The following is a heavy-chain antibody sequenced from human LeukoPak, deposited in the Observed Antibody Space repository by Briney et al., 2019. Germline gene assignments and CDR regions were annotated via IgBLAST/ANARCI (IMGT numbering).Heavy chain of an antibody. CDR1: WLTFDGYS. CDR2: ISWNSGSI. J-gene: IGHJ4*02. D-gene: IGHD1-26*01. Sequence: GSSLRLCKSAAWLTFDGYSMPWVQQATGKDLNWVSGISWNSGSIGYAGSVKGRFTISRDNANISLYLQINSLRAEGTALYYCAKDMGGSYPLGLDYWGQGTLVTVSS. CDR3: AKDMGGSYPLGLDY. V-gene: IGHV3-9*01.